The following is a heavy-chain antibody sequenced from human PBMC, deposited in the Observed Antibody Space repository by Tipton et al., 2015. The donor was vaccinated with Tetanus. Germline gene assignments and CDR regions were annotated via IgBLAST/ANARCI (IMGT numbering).Heavy chain of an antibody. D-gene: IGHD6-13*01. CDR3: ARHQSSPFDP. J-gene: IGHJ5*02. Sequence: QLVQSGAEVKKPGESLRISCKGSGYSFTSYWISWVRQMPGTGLEWMGRIDPSDSYTNYSPSFQGHVTISADKSISTACLQWTTLKASDTAMYYCARHQSSPFDPWGQGTLVTVSS. CDR1: GYSFTSYW. V-gene: IGHV5-10-1*01. CDR2: IDPSDSYT.